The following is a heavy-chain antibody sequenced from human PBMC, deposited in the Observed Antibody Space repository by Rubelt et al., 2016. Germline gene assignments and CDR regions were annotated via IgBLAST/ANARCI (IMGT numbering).Heavy chain of an antibody. CDR1: GGSFSGYY. CDR3: ARGPLAGNFDY. V-gene: IGHV4-34*01. J-gene: IGHJ4*02. CDR2: INHSGST. Sequence: QVQLQQWGAGLLKPSETLSLTCAVYGGSFSGYYWSWIRQPPGKGLEWIGEINHSGSTNYNPSLKSRVTISVDTSKNQFSLKLSSVTAADTAVYYWARGPLAGNFDYWGQGTLVTVSS.